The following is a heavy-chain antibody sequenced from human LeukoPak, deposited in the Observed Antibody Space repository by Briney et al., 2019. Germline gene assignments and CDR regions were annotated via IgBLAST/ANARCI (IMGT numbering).Heavy chain of an antibody. CDR3: SRDKGDRDNVFAY. CDR2: INSDGSST. J-gene: IGHJ4*02. Sequence: GGSLRLSCAASGFTFSTYWMHWVRQVPGKGLVWVSRINSDGSSTVYADSVKGRFTISRDNAENTLYLQMNSLRAEDTAVYHCSRDKGDRDNVFAYWGQGTLVTVSS. D-gene: IGHD3-16*01. V-gene: IGHV3-74*01. CDR1: GFTFSTYW.